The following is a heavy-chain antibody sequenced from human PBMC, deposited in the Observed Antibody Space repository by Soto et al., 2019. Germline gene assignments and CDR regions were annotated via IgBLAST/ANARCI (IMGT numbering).Heavy chain of an antibody. D-gene: IGHD4-17*01. J-gene: IGHJ5*02. V-gene: IGHV3-23*01. CDR1: GFTFSSYA. CDR3: AKDYGDYSAQNWFDP. CDR2: ISGSGGST. Sequence: GGSLRLSCAASGFTFSSYAMSWVRQAPGKGLEWVSAISGSGGSTYYADSVKGRFTISRDNSKNTLYLQMNILRAEDTAVYYCAKDYGDYSAQNWFDPWGQGTLVTVSS.